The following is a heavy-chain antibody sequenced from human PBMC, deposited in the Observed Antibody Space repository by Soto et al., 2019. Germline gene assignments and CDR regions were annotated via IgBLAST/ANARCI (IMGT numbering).Heavy chain of an antibody. V-gene: IGHV4-59*08. CDR1: GGSISSYY. D-gene: IGHD2-2*01. CDR3: ARHDRRYCSSTSCYSITD. J-gene: IGHJ3*01. CDR2: IYYSGST. Sequence: LSLTCTVSGGSISSYYWSWIRQPPGKGLEWIGYIYYSGSTNYNPSLKSRVTISVDTSKNQFSLKLSSVTAADTAVYYCARHDRRYCSSTSCYSITDWGQGTMVTVSS.